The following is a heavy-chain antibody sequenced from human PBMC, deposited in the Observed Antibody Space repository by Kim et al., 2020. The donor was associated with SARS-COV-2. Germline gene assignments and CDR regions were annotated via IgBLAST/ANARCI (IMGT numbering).Heavy chain of an antibody. D-gene: IGHD3-3*01. V-gene: IGHV3-48*03. CDR1: GFTFSSYE. CDR2: ISSSGSTI. J-gene: IGHJ4*02. Sequence: GGSLRLSCAASGFTFSSYEMNWVRQAPGKGLEWVSYISSSGSTIYYADSVKGRFTISRDNAKNSLYLQMNSLRAEDTAVYYCARAVTPYYDFWSADTAPGYWGQGTLVTVSS. CDR3: ARAVTPYYDFWSADTAPGY.